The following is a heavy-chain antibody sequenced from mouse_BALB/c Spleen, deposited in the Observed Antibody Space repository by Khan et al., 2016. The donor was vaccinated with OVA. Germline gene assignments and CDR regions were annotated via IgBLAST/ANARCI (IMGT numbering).Heavy chain of an antibody. J-gene: IGHJ2*01. D-gene: IGHD2-3*01. CDR3: PRSILLSFYY. CDR2: TDPDNGNT. V-gene: IGHV14-1*02. CDR1: DFNIKDYY. Sequence: VQLQQSGTVLVRPGALVRLSCTASDFNIKDYYIHWVKQRPDQGLEWIGRTDPDNGNTMYDPNVQGKANITADTASNTAYLQRSSLTTEDTAVYYLPRSILLSFYYCGQVTTLTVSS.